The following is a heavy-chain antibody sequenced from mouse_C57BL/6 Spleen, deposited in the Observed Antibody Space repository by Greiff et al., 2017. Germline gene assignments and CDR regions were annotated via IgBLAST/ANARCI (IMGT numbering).Heavy chain of an antibody. J-gene: IGHJ4*01. CDR2: INPSNGGT. Sequence: QVQLQQPGTELVKPGASVKLSCKASGYTFTSYWMHWVKQRPGPGLEWIGNINPSNGGTNYNEKFKSKATLSVYKSSSTAYMQLSSLTSEDSAVYYCARDILFYDYDGGGAMDYWGQGTSVTVSS. CDR3: ARDILFYDYDGGGAMDY. CDR1: GYTFTSYW. D-gene: IGHD2-4*01. V-gene: IGHV1-53*01.